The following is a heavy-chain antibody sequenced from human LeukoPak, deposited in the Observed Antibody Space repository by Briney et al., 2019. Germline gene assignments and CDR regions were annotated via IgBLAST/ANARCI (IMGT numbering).Heavy chain of an antibody. CDR2: ISLAGRT. Sequence: PSETLSLTCGVSAGSISSTNWWSWARQPPGQGLEWIGEISLAGRTNYNPSLNGRVTMSLDESSNQLSLNMTSVTAADTAIYYCSRESGAFCPFGYWGQGTLVIVPS. D-gene: IGHD1-26*01. J-gene: IGHJ4*02. CDR3: SRESGAFCPFGY. V-gene: IGHV4-4*02. CDR1: AGSISSTNW.